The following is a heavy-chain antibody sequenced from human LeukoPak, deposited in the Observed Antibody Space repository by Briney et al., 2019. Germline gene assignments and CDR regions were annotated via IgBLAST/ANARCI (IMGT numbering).Heavy chain of an antibody. D-gene: IGHD2-21*02. CDR2: INPNSGGT. J-gene: IGHJ4*02. Sequence: GASVKVSCKASGYTFTGYYMHWVRQAPGQGLEWMGRINPNSGGTNYAQKFQGRVTMTRDTSISTAYMELSSLRSEDTAVYYCASLQGYCGGDCYSIDYWGQGTLVAVSS. CDR1: GYTFTGYY. V-gene: IGHV1-2*06. CDR3: ASLQGYCGGDCYSIDY.